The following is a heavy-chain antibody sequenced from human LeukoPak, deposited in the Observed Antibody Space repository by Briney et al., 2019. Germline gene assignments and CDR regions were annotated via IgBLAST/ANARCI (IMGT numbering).Heavy chain of an antibody. Sequence: PGGSLRLSCAASGFSFSSYGMNWVRQAPGKGLEWLSYISSNSRTIYYADSVRGRFTTSRDNAENSLYLQMRSLRAEDTAVFYCARTLGSCTGGKCYTSYYYAMDVWGQGTTVTVSS. CDR1: GFSFSSYG. CDR2: ISSNSRTI. V-gene: IGHV3-48*01. J-gene: IGHJ6*02. CDR3: ARTLGSCTGGKCYTSYYYAMDV. D-gene: IGHD2-15*01.